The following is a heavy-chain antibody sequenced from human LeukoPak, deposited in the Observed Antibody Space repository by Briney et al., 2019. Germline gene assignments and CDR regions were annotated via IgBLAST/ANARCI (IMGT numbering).Heavy chain of an antibody. CDR3: ARVGSGWSVDY. J-gene: IGHJ4*02. D-gene: IGHD6-19*01. CDR1: GFTFSSYG. Sequence: GRSLRLSCAASGFTFSSYGMHWFRQAPGKGLEWVAVIWYDGSNKYYADSVKGRFTISRDNSKNTLYLQMNSLRAEDTAVYYRARVGSGWSVDYWGQGTLVTVSS. V-gene: IGHV3-33*01. CDR2: IWYDGSNK.